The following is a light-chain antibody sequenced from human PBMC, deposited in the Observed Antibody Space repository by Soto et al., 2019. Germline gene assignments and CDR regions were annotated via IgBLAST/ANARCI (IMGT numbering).Light chain of an antibody. Sequence: QSVLTQPPSASGTPGQRVTISCSGSNSNIGTNAVSWYQQLPGTAPKLLIYTNSQRPSGVPDRFSGSRSGTSASLAISWLRSEDEADYYCAAWDDSLNGHVFGAGTKVTVL. V-gene: IGLV1-44*01. J-gene: IGLJ1*01. CDR3: AAWDDSLNGHV. CDR2: TNS. CDR1: NSNIGTNA.